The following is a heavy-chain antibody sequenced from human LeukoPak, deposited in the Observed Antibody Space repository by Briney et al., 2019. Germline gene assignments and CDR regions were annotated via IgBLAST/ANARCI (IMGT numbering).Heavy chain of an antibody. J-gene: IGHJ4*02. CDR1: VFTFSAYG. Sequence: GGSLRLSCEVSVFTFSAYGIHWVRQSPGKGGEWGAFVRYDGRDKFYADAVKGRFIVSKDNSRTTLQLQMNSLRSEDTAVYFCARGGARDIWYFAYWGQGIRVTVSS. CDR2: VRYDGRDK. CDR3: ARGGARDIWYFAY. D-gene: IGHD2-21*01. V-gene: IGHV3-30*02.